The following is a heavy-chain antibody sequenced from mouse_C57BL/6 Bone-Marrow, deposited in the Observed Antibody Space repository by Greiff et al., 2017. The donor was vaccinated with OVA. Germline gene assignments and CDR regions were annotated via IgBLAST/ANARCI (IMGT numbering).Heavy chain of an antibody. CDR3: ARDSNYYFDY. CDR2: IDPSDSYT. J-gene: IGHJ2*01. Sequence: QVQLQQPGAELVKPGASVKLSCKASGYTFTSYWMQWVQQRPGQGLEWIGEIDPSDSYTNYNQKFKGKATLTVDTSSSTAYMQLSSLTSEDSAVYYCARDSNYYFDYWGQGTTLTVTS. V-gene: IGHV1-50*01. D-gene: IGHD2-5*01. CDR1: GYTFTSYW.